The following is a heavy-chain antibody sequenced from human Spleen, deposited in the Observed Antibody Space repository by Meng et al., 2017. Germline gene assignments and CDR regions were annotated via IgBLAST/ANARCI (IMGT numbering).Heavy chain of an antibody. D-gene: IGHD2-21*01. CDR2: ISQGSGRT. Sequence: QARLQDAAPGLVKPSGTLSLTCAVPGDSISSRDWWSGVRQPPGKGLEWIGEISQGSGRTNYNPSLKSRVTISLDKSKNQFSLNVNSVTAADTAVYYCVRNEGYSFGAWGQGTLVTVSS. J-gene: IGHJ5*02. CDR3: VRNEGYSFGA. CDR1: GDSISSRDW. V-gene: IGHV4-4*02.